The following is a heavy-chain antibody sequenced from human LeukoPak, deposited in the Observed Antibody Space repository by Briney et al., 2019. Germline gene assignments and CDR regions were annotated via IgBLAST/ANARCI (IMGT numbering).Heavy chain of an antibody. CDR2: INPSGGST. V-gene: IGHV1-46*01. CDR3: ARGNCTSISCYAKLSPNWFDP. J-gene: IGHJ5*02. CDR1: GYTFSSYY. Sequence: ASVTVSCKASGYTFSSYYMHWVRHAPGQGLGWMGIINPSGGSTSYAQKFQGRVTMTRDTSTSTVYMELSSLRSEDTAVFYCARGNCTSISCYAKLSPNWFDPWGQGTLVTVSS. D-gene: IGHD2-2*01.